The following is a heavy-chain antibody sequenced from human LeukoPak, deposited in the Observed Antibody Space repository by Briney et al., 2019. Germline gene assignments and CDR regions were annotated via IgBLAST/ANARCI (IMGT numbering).Heavy chain of an antibody. J-gene: IGHJ4*02. CDR2: INQDSSEI. V-gene: IGHV3-7*01. Sequence: GGSLRLSCEASGFTFSNYWMSWVRQAPGKGLEWVANINQDSSEIFYVDSVKGRFTISRDNANNSLYLQMNSLRAEDTAVYYCATIQLFKFDYWGQGTLVTVSS. CDR3: ATIQLFKFDY. CDR1: GFTFSNYW. D-gene: IGHD5-18*01.